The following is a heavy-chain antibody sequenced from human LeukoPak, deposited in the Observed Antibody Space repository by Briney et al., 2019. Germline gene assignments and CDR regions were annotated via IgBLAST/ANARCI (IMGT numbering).Heavy chain of an antibody. CDR1: GYTFTSYG. J-gene: IGHJ4*02. CDR3: ARGPPQEDYVWGSYRSDY. D-gene: IGHD3-16*02. V-gene: IGHV1-18*01. CDR2: ISAYNGNT. Sequence: ASVKVSCKASGYTFTSYGISWVRPAPGQGLEWMGWISAYNGNTNYAQKLQGRVTTTTDTSTSTAYMELRSLRSDDTAVYYCARGPPQEDYVWGSYRSDYWGQGTLVTVSS.